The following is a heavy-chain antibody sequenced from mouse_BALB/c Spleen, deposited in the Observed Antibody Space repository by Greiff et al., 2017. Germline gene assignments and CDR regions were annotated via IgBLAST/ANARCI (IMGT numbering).Heavy chain of an antibody. Sequence: VQLKESGPELVKPGASVKMSCKASGYTFTSYVMHWVKQKPGQGLEWIGYINPYNDGTKYNEKFKGKATLTSDKSSSTAYMELSSLTSEDSAVYYCARENYGSSYDYWGQGTTLTVSS. V-gene: IGHV1-14*01. CDR2: INPYNDGT. J-gene: IGHJ2*01. D-gene: IGHD1-1*01. CDR1: GYTFTSYV. CDR3: ARENYGSSYDY.